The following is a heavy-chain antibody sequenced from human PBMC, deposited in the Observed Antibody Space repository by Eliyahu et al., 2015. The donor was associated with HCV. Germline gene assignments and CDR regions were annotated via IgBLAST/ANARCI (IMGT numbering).Heavy chain of an antibody. J-gene: IGHJ6*02. V-gene: IGHV4-4*07. D-gene: IGHD2-8*01. CDR3: AGVYCTTSTCARDYDVDV. CDR2: IHTSGTV. CDR1: GGSIRSYY. Sequence: QVQLQESGPRLVEPSETLALTCTVSGGSIRSYYLTWIRQPVGKGLEWLGRIHTSGTVNYNLSLMGRVTMSVDTSKNQFSLRVRSVTAADTAVYYCAGVYCTTSTCARDYDVDVWGPGTTVTVSS.